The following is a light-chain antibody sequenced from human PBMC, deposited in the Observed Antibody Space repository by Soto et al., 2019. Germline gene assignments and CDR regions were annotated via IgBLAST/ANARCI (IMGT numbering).Light chain of an antibody. CDR1: QTVSSNY. Sequence: EIVLTQSPGTVSLSPGETATLSCRASQTVSSNYLAWYQQKPGQAPRLLIYGATTRATGVPDRFSGGGSGIAFILTITTLEPEDFAFYTCQQYGGTPPTFGGGTKVEIK. CDR3: QQYGGTPPT. J-gene: IGKJ4*01. V-gene: IGKV3-20*01. CDR2: GAT.